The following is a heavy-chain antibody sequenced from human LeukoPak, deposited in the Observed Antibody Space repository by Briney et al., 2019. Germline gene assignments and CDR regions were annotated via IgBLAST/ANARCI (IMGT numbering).Heavy chain of an antibody. Sequence: PGGSLRLSCAASGFTFSSYSMNWVRQAPGKGLECVSYLSSSSSTIYYADSVKGRFTISRDNAKNSLYLQMNSLRAQDTAVYYCARRQYQLLKGNYYYMDDWGKGTTVTVSS. CDR3: ARRQYQLLKGNYYYMDD. J-gene: IGHJ6*03. V-gene: IGHV3-48*01. CDR2: LSSSSSTI. CDR1: GFTFSSYS. D-gene: IGHD2-2*01.